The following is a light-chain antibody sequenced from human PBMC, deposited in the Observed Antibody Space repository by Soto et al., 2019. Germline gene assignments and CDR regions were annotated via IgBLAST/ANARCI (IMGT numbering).Light chain of an antibody. CDR1: QRIINH. Sequence: EIVMTQSPVTLSVSPGERATLSRRASQRIINHLAWYQQKPGQPPRLLIYGASTRATGIPARFSGSGSGTDFTLTISSLQSEDFAVYYCQQYNNWPPRTFGQGTKLEIK. V-gene: IGKV3-15*01. CDR3: QQYNNWPPRT. CDR2: GAS. J-gene: IGKJ2*01.